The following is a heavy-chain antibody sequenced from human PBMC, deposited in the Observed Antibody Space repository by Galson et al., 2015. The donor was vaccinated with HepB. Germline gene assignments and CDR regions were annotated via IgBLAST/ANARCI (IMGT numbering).Heavy chain of an antibody. CDR2: ISGSGSSA. CDR3: AKNRLCSSITCQDAFDI. CDR1: GFTFTSYA. J-gene: IGHJ3*02. D-gene: IGHD2-2*01. V-gene: IGHV3-23*01. Sequence: SLRLSCAASGFTFTSYAMNWVRQAPGKGLEWISMISGSGSSADYADSVKGRFTISRDNSKNTVYLEMDSLRTEDTAVYLCAKNRLCSSITCQDAFDIWGQGTKVTVAS.